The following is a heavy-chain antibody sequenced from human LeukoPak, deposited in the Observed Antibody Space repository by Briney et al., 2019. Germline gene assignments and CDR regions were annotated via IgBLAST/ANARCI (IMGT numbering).Heavy chain of an antibody. Sequence: GGSLRLSCAASGFTVSSNYMSWVRQAPGKGLEWVSVIYSGGSTYYADSVKGRFTISRDNSKNTLYLQMNSLRAEDTAVYYCARDWLRDGYNGGSGYWGQGTLVTVSS. V-gene: IGHV3-53*01. CDR3: ARDWLRDGYNGGSGY. CDR1: GFTVSSNY. D-gene: IGHD5-24*01. J-gene: IGHJ4*02. CDR2: IYSGGST.